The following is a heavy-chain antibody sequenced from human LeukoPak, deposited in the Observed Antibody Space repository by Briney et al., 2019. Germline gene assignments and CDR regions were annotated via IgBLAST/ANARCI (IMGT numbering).Heavy chain of an antibody. CDR2: ISYDGSNK. V-gene: IGHV3-30*18. CDR1: GFTFSSYG. D-gene: IGHD3-10*01. Sequence: PGGSLRLSCAASGFTFSSYGMHWVRQAPGKGLEWVAVISYDGSNKYYADSVKGRFTISRDNAENSLYLQMNSLRAEDTALYYCAKDSHPGSGSYYKGNFDYWGQGTLVTVSS. CDR3: AKDSHPGSGSYYKGNFDY. J-gene: IGHJ4*02.